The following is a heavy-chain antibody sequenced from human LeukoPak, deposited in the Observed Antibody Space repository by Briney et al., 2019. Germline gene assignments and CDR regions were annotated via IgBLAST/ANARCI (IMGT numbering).Heavy chain of an antibody. J-gene: IGHJ4*02. CDR2: IISILGIA. V-gene: IGHV1-69*04. CDR3: ATGITMIVVGHYFDY. D-gene: IGHD3-22*01. CDR1: GGTFSSYS. Sequence: TVKVFCKSSGGTFSSYSISWVRQAPGQGLEWMGSIISILGIANYAQKFQGRLTVTADKATSTAYMELSSLRSEDTAVYYCATGITMIVVGHYFDYWGQGTLVTVSS.